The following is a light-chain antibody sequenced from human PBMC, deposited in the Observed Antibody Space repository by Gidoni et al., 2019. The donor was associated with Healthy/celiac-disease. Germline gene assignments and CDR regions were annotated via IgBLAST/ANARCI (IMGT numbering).Light chain of an antibody. CDR2: EVS. CDR1: SSDIGSYNL. V-gene: IGLV2-23*02. J-gene: IGLJ3*02. Sequence: QSVLTQPASVSGPLGQSITISCTGTSSDIGSYNLVSWYKQDPGKAPKLMIYEVSKRPSGVSNRFSGSKSGNTASLTISGLQAEDEAEYYCCSYAGRNTWVFGGGTKLTVL. CDR3: CSYAGRNTWV.